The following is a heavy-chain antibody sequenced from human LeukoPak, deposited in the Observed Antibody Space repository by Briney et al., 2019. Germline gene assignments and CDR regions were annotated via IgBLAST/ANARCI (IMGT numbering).Heavy chain of an antibody. CDR2: ISSSSSSI. CDR1: GFSFSSYS. Sequence: GGSLRLACAASGFSFSSYSMTWVRQAPGKGLEWVSYISSSSSSIYYADSVKGRFTISRDNAENSLYLQINSLRAEDTAVYYCAGYSPSLAYWGQGTLVTVSS. D-gene: IGHD1-26*01. V-gene: IGHV3-48*01. J-gene: IGHJ4*02. CDR3: AGYSPSLAY.